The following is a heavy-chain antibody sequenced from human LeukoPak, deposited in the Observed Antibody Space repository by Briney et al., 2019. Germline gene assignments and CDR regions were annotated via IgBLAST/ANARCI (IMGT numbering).Heavy chain of an antibody. D-gene: IGHD4-17*01. CDR2: IYYSGST. CDR1: SGSISSGGYY. Sequence: SETLSLTCTVSSGSISSGGYYWSWIRQHPGKGLEWIGYIYYSGSTYYNPSLKSRVTISVDTSKNQFSLKLSSVTAADTAVYYCAREDYGDFKFDYWGQGTLVTASS. J-gene: IGHJ4*02. V-gene: IGHV4-31*03. CDR3: AREDYGDFKFDY.